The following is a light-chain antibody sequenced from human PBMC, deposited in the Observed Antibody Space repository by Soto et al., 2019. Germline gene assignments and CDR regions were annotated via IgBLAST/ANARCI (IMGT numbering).Light chain of an antibody. V-gene: IGLV2-14*01. CDR2: DVS. J-gene: IGLJ1*01. CDR1: SSDVGGYNS. CDR3: SSYTSSSTYV. Sequence: QSVLTQPPSASGSPVQSVTISCTGTSSDVGGYNSVSWYQQHPGKAPTLMIYDVSNRPSGVPNRFSGSKSGNTASLPISGLQAEDEADYYCSSYTSSSTYVFGTGTKVTVL.